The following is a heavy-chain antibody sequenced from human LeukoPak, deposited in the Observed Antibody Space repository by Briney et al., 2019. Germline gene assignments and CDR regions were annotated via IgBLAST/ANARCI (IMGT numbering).Heavy chain of an antibody. CDR1: GFTFSSYE. J-gene: IGHJ4*02. CDR2: ISSSGSTI. Sequence: GGSLRLSCAASGFTFSSYEMNWVRQAPGKGLEWVSYISSSGSTIYYADSVKSRFTISRDNAKNSLYLQMNSLRAEDTAVYYCARGTRYSSSWYDYWGQGTLVTVSS. D-gene: IGHD6-13*01. V-gene: IGHV3-48*03. CDR3: ARGTRYSSSWYDY.